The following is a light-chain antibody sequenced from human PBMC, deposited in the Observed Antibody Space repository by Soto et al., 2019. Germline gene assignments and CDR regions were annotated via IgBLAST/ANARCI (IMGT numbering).Light chain of an antibody. Sequence: EIVMTQSPATLSVSPGERATLSCRASQSVSSNLAWYQQKPGQAPRLLIYGASTRATGIPARFSGSGSGTEFTLTISXXXXXXXXXXXCQQYNNWPPLTFGGGTKVEIK. V-gene: IGKV3-15*01. CDR2: GAS. CDR3: QQYNNWPPLT. CDR1: QSVSSN. J-gene: IGKJ4*01.